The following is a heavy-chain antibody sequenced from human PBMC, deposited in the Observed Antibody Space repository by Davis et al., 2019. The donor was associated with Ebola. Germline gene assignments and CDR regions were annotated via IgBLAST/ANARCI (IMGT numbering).Heavy chain of an antibody. CDR2: IRSKAYGGTT. CDR3: TRLVVPAAISSYGMDV. V-gene: IGHV3-49*04. Sequence: GGSLRLSCTASGFTFGDYAMSWVRQAPGKGLEWVGFIRSKAYGGTTEYAASVKGRFTISRDDSKSIAYLQMNSLKTEDTAVYYCTRLVVPAAISSYGMDVWGQGTTVTVSS. D-gene: IGHD2-2*01. CDR1: GFTFGDYA. J-gene: IGHJ6*02.